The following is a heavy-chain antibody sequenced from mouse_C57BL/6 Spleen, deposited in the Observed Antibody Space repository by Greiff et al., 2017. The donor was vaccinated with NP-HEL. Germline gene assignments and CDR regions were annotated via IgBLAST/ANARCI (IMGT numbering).Heavy chain of an antibody. D-gene: IGHD2-1*01. Sequence: EVQLQQSGPELVKPGASVKISCKASGYTFTDYYMNWVKQSHGKSLEWIGDINPNNGGTSYNQKFKGKATLTVDKSSSTAYMELRSLTSEDSAVYYCALYYVSPYYFGYWGQGTTLTVSS. V-gene: IGHV1-26*01. CDR1: GYTFTDYY. J-gene: IGHJ2*01. CDR3: ALYYVSPYYFGY. CDR2: INPNNGGT.